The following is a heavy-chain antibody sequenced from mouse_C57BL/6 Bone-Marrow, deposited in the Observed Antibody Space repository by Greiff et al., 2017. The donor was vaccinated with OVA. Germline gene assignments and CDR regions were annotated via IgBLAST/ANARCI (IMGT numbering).Heavy chain of an antibody. CDR2: INPNNGGT. Sequence: VHVKQSGPELVKPGASVKMSCKASGYTFTDYNMHWVKQSHGKSLEWIGYINPNNGGTSYNQKFKGKATLTVNKSSSTAYMELRSLTSEDSAVYYCARWQLGDYWGQGTTLTVSS. V-gene: IGHV1-22*01. CDR1: GYTFTDYN. J-gene: IGHJ2*01. D-gene: IGHD4-1*02. CDR3: ARWQLGDY.